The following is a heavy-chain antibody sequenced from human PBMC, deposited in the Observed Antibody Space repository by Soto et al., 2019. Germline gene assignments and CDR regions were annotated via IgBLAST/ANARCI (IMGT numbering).Heavy chain of an antibody. J-gene: IGHJ4*02. Sequence: DVQLVESGGGLVQPGGSLRLSCAASGFTFDDYAIHWVRQAPGKGLEWVSGISWNGAATGYMNSVKGRFSISRDNTKNTLYLQMNSLRSEDTAGYYCANLPLYGSGFDCWGQGTLVTVSS. D-gene: IGHD3-10*01. V-gene: IGHV3-9*01. CDR1: GFTFDDYA. CDR2: ISWNGAAT. CDR3: ANLPLYGSGFDC.